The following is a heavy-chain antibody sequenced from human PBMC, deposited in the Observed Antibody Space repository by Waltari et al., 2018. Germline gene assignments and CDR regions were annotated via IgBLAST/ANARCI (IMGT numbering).Heavy chain of an antibody. CDR1: GYTFTGYY. D-gene: IGHD3-10*01. Sequence: QVQLVQSGAEVKKPGASVKVSCKASGYTFTGYYMHWVRQAPGQGLEWMGRINPNSGGTNYAQKFQGRVTMTRDTSISTAYMELSRLRSDDTAVYYCAREGIREYYYYYYGMDVWGQGTTVTVSS. J-gene: IGHJ6*02. CDR3: AREGIREYYYYYYGMDV. CDR2: INPNSGGT. V-gene: IGHV1-2*06.